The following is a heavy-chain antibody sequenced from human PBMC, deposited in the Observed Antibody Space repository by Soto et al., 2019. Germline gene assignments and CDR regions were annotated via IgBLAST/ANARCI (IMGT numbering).Heavy chain of an antibody. CDR2: IWNDGSNK. Sequence: PWESLTLSCAASGFSFSNYAMHWGRQYPGKGLEWVALIWNDGSNKQYVESVKGRFSISRDNVNNTLHLQISSLRAEDTAVYYCAREXRYCTGGSCSGNGGVDVWGRGTTVTVSS. CDR1: GFSFSNYA. CDR3: AREXRYCTGGSCSGNGGVDV. D-gene: IGHD2-8*02. V-gene: IGHV3-33*01. J-gene: IGHJ6*01.